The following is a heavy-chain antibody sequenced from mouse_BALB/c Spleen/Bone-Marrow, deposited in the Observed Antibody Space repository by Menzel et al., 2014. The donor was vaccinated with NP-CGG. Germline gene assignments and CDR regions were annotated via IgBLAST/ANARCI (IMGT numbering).Heavy chain of an antibody. CDR2: IDLTSGYT. V-gene: IGHV1-4*01. CDR1: GYTFTTYT. D-gene: IGHD4-1*01. J-gene: IGHJ2*01. CDR3: ERWERGGFDY. Sequence: QVQLQQPGAELARPGASVQMSCKASGYTFTTYTMHWVKQRPGQGLEWIGYIDLTSGYTNYNQKFKDTATLTADKSSSTAYLQLSSLTSEDSAVYFCERWERGGFDYWGQGTTLTVSS.